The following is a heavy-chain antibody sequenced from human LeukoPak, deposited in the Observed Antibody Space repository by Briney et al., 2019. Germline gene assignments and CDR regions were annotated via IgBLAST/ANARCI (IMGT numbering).Heavy chain of an antibody. CDR2: IYSGGST. D-gene: IGHD6-13*01. J-gene: IGHJ6*02. CDR3: ARSIAAAGTYYYYGMDV. CDR1: GFTVSSNY. Sequence: GGSLRLSCAASGFTVSSNYMSWVRQAPGKGLEWVSVIYSGGSTYYADSVKGRFTISRDNSKNTLYLQMNSLRAEDTAVYYCARSIAAAGTYYYYGMDVWGQGTTVTVSS. V-gene: IGHV3-66*01.